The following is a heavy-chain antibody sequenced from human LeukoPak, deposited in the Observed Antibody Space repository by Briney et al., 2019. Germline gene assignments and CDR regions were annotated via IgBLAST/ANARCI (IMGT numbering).Heavy chain of an antibody. D-gene: IGHD2-2*01. V-gene: IGHV1-69*04. CDR2: IIPILGIA. J-gene: IGHJ5*02. CDR1: GGIFSSYA. CDR3: ARGPPAAAALHNWFDP. Sequence: SVKVSCKASGGIFSSYAISWVRQAPGQGLEWMGRIIPILGIANYAQKFQGRVTITADKSTSTAYMELSSLRSEDTAVYYCARGPPAAAALHNWFDPWGQGTLVTVSS.